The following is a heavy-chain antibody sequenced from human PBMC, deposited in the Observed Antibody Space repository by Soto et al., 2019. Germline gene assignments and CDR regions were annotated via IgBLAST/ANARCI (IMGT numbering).Heavy chain of an antibody. CDR3: ARVEYRVPGAFDI. D-gene: IGHD5-12*01. V-gene: IGHV1-46*01. Sequence: GASVKVSCKASGYTFTSYYMHWVRQAPGQGLEWMGIINPSGGSTSYAQKSQGRVTMTRDTSTSTVYMELSSLRSEDTAVYYCARVEYRVPGAFDIWVQGTIVTVSS. CDR1: GYTFTSYY. CDR2: INPSGGST. J-gene: IGHJ3*02.